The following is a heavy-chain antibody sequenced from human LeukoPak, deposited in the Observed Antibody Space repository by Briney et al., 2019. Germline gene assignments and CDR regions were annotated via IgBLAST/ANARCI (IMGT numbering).Heavy chain of an antibody. CDR1: GGSISSYY. D-gene: IGHD2-2*01. J-gene: IGHJ5*02. Sequence: PSETLSLTCTVSGGSISSYYWSWIRQPPGKGLEWIGYIYYSGSTNYNPSLKSRVTISVDTSKNQFSLKPSSVTAADTAVYYCARDLGVVVPAAIFDPWGQGTLVTVSS. CDR3: ARDLGVVVPAAIFDP. CDR2: IYYSGST. V-gene: IGHV4-59*01.